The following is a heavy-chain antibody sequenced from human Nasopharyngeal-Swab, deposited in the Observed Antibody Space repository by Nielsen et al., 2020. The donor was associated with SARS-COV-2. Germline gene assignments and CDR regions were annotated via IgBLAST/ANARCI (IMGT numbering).Heavy chain of an antibody. CDR3: GRRVKGDFDY. J-gene: IGHJ4*02. Sequence: GGSLRLSCAASGFTFSDYYMSWIRQAPGKGLEWVSYISSSGNTIYYADSVKGRFTVSRDNSKNTLDLQMNSLRAEDTAIYYCGRRVKGDFDYWGQGTLVTVSS. CDR2: ISSSGNTI. V-gene: IGHV3-11*01. CDR1: GFTFSDYY. D-gene: IGHD3-16*01.